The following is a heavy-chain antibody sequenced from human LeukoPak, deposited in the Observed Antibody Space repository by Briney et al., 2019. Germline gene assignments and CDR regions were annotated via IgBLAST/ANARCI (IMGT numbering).Heavy chain of an antibody. CDR1: GFTFSSYP. Sequence: GESLKISCAASGFTFSSYPLNWVRQAPGKGLQWVSSIGTSNNYIYYTDSVKGRFTISRDNAKNSLYLQMNSLRDEDTAIYCCARRATTERGYSYGLDYWGQGTLVTVSS. CDR2: IGTSNNYI. J-gene: IGHJ4*02. D-gene: IGHD5-18*01. V-gene: IGHV3-21*01. CDR3: ARRATTERGYSYGLDY.